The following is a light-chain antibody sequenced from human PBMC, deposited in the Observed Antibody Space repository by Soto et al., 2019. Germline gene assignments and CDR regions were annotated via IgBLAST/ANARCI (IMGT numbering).Light chain of an antibody. CDR3: SSYGASSTL. V-gene: IGLV2-14*03. CDR1: SSDIGGYNY. Sequence: QSVLTQPASVSGSPGQSITISCTGSSSDIGGYNYVSWYQQHPGKAPKLLIYDVSYRPSGISDRFSGSKSGNTASLPISGLQPEDEADYYCSSYGASSTLFGGGTKVPVL. J-gene: IGLJ2*01. CDR2: DVS.